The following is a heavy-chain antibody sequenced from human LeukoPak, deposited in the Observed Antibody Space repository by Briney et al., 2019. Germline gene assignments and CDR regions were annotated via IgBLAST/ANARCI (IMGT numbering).Heavy chain of an antibody. Sequence: GGSLRLSCAASGFTFSSYGMHWVRQAAGKGLEWVAFIRYDGSKKYYADSVKGRFTISRDNSKNTVYLQMNSLRAEDTAVYYCARVVVDWAGSGKSGHYYYYYMDVWGKGTTVTVSS. CDR2: IRYDGSKK. J-gene: IGHJ6*03. V-gene: IGHV3-30*02. CDR3: ARVVVDWAGSGKSGHYYYYYMDV. CDR1: GFTFSSYG. D-gene: IGHD3-10*01.